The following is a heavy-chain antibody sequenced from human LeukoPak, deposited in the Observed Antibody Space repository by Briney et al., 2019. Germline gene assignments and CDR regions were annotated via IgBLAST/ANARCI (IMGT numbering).Heavy chain of an antibody. D-gene: IGHD2-15*01. J-gene: IGHJ4*02. CDR1: GFTFSNYW. V-gene: IGHV3-7*04. CDR2: IKQDGSEK. CDR3: SRDRRCCGCSCYYFDY. Sequence: GGSLRLSCAASGFTFSNYWMTWVRQAPGKGLEWVANIKQDGSEKYYVDSVLGRFTLSRDNAKNSLYLQVNSLRAEDTAVYYCSRDRRCCGCSCYYFDYWGPGTLVIVSS.